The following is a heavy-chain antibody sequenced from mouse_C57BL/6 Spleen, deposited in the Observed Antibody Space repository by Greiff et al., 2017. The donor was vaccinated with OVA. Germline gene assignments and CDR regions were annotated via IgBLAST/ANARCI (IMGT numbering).Heavy chain of an antibody. Sequence: DVMLVESGGGLVKPGGSLKLSCAASGFTFSSYAMSWVRQTPEKRLEWVATISDGGSYTYYPDNVKGRFTISRDNAKNNLYLQMSHLKSEDTAMYYCARDDREGAMDYWGQGTSVTVSS. CDR3: ARDDREGAMDY. CDR1: GFTFSSYA. J-gene: IGHJ4*01. V-gene: IGHV5-4*01. CDR2: ISDGGSYT.